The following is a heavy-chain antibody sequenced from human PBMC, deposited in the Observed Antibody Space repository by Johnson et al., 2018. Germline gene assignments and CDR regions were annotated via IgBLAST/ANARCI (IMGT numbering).Heavy chain of an antibody. V-gene: IGHV3-30*03. CDR2: ISYEGSNK. D-gene: IGHD6-19*01. J-gene: IGHJ3*02. Sequence: QVQLQESGGGVVQPGRSLRLSCVASGFTFSSYGMHWVRQAPGKGLEWVAVISYEGSNKYTEDALKGRFTISRDNSKNTLYLQMNSLGAEDPAVCYCARALSSGWYAFDIWGQGTMVTVSS. CDR1: GFTFSSYG. CDR3: ARALSSGWYAFDI.